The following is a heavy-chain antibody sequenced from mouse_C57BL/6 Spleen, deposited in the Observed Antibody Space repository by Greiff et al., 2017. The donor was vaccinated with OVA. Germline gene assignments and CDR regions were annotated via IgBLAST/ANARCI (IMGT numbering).Heavy chain of an antibody. J-gene: IGHJ4*01. CDR2: IDPSDSYT. CDR3: ARSPHPYAMDY. V-gene: IGHV1-59*01. Sequence: QVQLQQSGAELVRPGTSVKLSCKASGYTFTSYWMHWVKQRPGQGLEWIGVIDPSDSYTNYNQKFKGKATLTVDTSSSTAYMQLSSLTSEDSAVYYCARSPHPYAMDYWGQGTSVTVSS. CDR1: GYTFTSYW.